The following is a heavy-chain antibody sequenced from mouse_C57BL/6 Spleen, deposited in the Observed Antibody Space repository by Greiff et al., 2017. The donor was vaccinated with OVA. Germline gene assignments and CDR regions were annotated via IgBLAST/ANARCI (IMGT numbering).Heavy chain of an antibody. CDR3: AIWSYDGCYEKYYGG. J-gene: IGHJ1*03. Sequence: QVQLQQSGAELVRPGASVKLSCKASGYTFTDYYINWVKQRPGQGLEWIARIYPGSGNTNYNEKFKGKATLTAEKSSSTAYMQLSSLTSEDSAVYVCAIWSYDGCYEKYYGGWGTGTTVTVSS. V-gene: IGHV1-76*01. CDR1: GYTFTDYY. D-gene: IGHD2-3*01. CDR2: IYPGSGNT.